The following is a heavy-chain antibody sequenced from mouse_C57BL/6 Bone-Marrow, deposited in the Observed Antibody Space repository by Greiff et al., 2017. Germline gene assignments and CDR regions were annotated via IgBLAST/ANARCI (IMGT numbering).Heavy chain of an antibody. CDR2: IDPANGNT. V-gene: IGHV14-3*01. J-gene: IGHJ1*03. CDR3: ARWYYGRGWYFGV. Sequence: VQLQQSVAELVRPGASVKLSCTASGFNIKNTYMHWVKQRPEQGLEWIGRIDPANGNTKYAPKFQGKATITADTASNTAYLQLISLTSEDTALNYWARWYYGRGWYFGVWGTGTTVTVSS. D-gene: IGHD1-1*01. CDR1: GFNIKNTY.